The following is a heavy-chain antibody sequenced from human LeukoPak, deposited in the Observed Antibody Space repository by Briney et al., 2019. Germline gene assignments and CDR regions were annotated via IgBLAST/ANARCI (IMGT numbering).Heavy chain of an antibody. CDR1: GYTFTGYY. J-gene: IGHJ6*03. Sequence: GASVKVSCKASGYTFTGYYMHWVRQAPGQGLEWMGWINPNSGGTNYAQKFQGRVTMTRDTSISTAYMELSRLRSDDTAVYYCARVVGYFSSTSCYDLYYYYYMDVWGKGTTVTVSS. D-gene: IGHD2-2*01. CDR2: INPNSGGT. V-gene: IGHV1-2*02. CDR3: ARVVGYFSSTSCYDLYYYYYMDV.